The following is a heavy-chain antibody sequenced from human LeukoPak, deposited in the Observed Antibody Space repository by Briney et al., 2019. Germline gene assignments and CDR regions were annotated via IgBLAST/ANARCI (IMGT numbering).Heavy chain of an antibody. J-gene: IGHJ4*02. D-gene: IGHD3-22*01. CDR1: GGSISSGSYY. Sequence: SETLSLTCTVSGGSISSGSYYWSWLRQPAGKGLEWIGRIYTSGSTNYNPSLKSRVTISVDTSKNQFPLKLSSVTAADTAVYYCARRYYYDSSGYDDWGQGTLVTVSS. V-gene: IGHV4-61*02. CDR3: ARRYYYDSSGYDD. CDR2: IYTSGST.